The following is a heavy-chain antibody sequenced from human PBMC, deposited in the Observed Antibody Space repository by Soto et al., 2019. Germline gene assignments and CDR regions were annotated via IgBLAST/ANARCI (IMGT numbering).Heavy chain of an antibody. D-gene: IGHD3-10*01. Sequence: SETLSLTCTVSGDFISSYYLSWIRQPPGKGLEWIGYIYYSGSTYYNPSLRSRVTMSVDTSKNQFSLKLSSVSAADTAVYFCARTTEYYSRIFDYWGQGTPVTVSS. CDR2: IYYSGST. CDR1: GDFISSYY. CDR3: ARTTEYYSRIFDY. J-gene: IGHJ4*02. V-gene: IGHV4-59*01.